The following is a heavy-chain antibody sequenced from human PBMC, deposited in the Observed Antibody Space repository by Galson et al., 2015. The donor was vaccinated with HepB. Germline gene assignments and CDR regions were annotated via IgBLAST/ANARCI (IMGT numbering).Heavy chain of an antibody. V-gene: IGHV3-23*01. CDR1: GFTFSSYA. J-gene: IGHJ6*02. D-gene: IGHD6-19*01. Sequence: SLRLSCAASGFTFSSYAMSWVRQAPGKGLEWVSAISGSGGSTYYADSVKGRFTISRDNSKNTLYLQMNSLRAEDTAVYYCAKDSVAAVAALRSYYYYYYGMDVWGQGTTVTVSS. CDR3: AKDSVAAVAALRSYYYYYYGMDV. CDR2: ISGSGGST.